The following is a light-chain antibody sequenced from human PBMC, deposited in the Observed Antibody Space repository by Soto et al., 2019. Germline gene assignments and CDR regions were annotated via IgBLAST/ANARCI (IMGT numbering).Light chain of an antibody. CDR3: SSYAINRDVL. Sequence: QSALTQPASVSGSPGQSITISCTGTSSDVGGYNYVSWYQQHPGKAPQLMIYDVSNRPSGVSNRFSGSKSGNTASLTISGLQAEDVADYYCSSYAINRDVLFGGGTKLTVL. CDR1: SSDVGGYNY. V-gene: IGLV2-14*03. J-gene: IGLJ3*02. CDR2: DVS.